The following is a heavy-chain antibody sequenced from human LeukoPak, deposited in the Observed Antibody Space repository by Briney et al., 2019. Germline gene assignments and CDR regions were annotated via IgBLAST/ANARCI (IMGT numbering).Heavy chain of an antibody. CDR1: GGSFSGYY. V-gene: IGHV4-34*01. J-gene: IGHJ4*02. Sequence: SETLSLTCAVYGGSFSGYYWSWIRQPPGQGLEWIGEINHSGSTNYNPSLKSRVTISVDTSKNQFSLKLSSVTAADTAVYYCARKVTLERWLQLFDYWGQGTLVTVSS. CDR3: ARKVTLERWLQLFDY. CDR2: INHSGST. D-gene: IGHD5-24*01.